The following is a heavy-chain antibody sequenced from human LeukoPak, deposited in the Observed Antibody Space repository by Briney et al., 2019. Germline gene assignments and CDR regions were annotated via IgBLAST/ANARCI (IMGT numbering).Heavy chain of an antibody. V-gene: IGHV1-24*01. D-gene: IGHD2-2*01. CDR3: ASYCSSTSCYSLPYYYYYMDV. CDR1: GYTLTELS. Sequence: ASVKVSCKVSGYTLTELSMHWVRQAPGKGLEWMGGFDPEDGETIYAQKFQGRVTMTRDTSISTAYMELSRLRSDDTAVYYCASYCSSTSCYSLPYYYYYMDVWGKGTTVTVSS. J-gene: IGHJ6*03. CDR2: FDPEDGET.